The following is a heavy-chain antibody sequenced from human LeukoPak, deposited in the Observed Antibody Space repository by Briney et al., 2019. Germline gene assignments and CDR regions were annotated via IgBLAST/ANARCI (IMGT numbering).Heavy chain of an antibody. D-gene: IGHD3-10*01. CDR3: ARGRGLARLNWFDP. J-gene: IGHJ5*02. CDR2: INHSGST. V-gene: IGHV4-34*01. Sequence: SETLSLTCVVYGGSFSDYYWNWIRQPPGKGLEWIGEINHSGSTNYSPSLKSRVTISVDTSKNQFSLKMSSVTAADTAIYYCARGRGLARLNWFDPWGQRTLVIVSS. CDR1: GGSFSDYY.